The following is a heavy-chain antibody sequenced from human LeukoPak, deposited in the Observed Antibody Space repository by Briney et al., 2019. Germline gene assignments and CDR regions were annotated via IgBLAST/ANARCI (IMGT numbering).Heavy chain of an antibody. CDR1: RFSFIIYS. CDR3: ARGPPCTIVSCYVTGAFDI. CDR2: IRSSSCSI. D-gene: IGHD2-2*01. V-gene: IGHV3-21*01. J-gene: IGHJ3*02. Sequence: GGSLRLSCPASRFSFIIYSMNWVSQAPGRGMEWVSSIRSSSCSIYYADSVTGRLTISRDNAKDSLYQQMNRLRDEDTAVYYCARGPPCTIVSCYVTGAFDIWGQGTRVTVSS.